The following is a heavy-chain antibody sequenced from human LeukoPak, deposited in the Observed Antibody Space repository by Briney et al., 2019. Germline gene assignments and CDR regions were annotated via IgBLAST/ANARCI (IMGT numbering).Heavy chain of an antibody. Sequence: SQTLPLTCTVSGGSISSGDYYWSWIRQPPGKGLEWIGYIYYSGSTYYNPSLKSRVTISVDTSKNQFSLKLSSVTAADTAVYYCTTGPYCTNGVCYGHNWFDPWGQGTLVTVSS. V-gene: IGHV4-30-4*08. CDR3: TTGPYCTNGVCYGHNWFDP. CDR1: GGSISSGDYY. CDR2: IYYSGST. J-gene: IGHJ5*02. D-gene: IGHD2-8*01.